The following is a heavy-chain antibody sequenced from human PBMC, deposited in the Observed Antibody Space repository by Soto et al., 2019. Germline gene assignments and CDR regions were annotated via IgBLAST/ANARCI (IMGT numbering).Heavy chain of an antibody. V-gene: IGHV1-69*01. CDR2: IIPLFGTT. CDR3: AAELGFGKLSVV. CDR1: GDTFKNCV. Sequence: QVQVVQSGVEVRGPGSSVKVSCKASGDTFKNCVISWVRQAPGQGLEWMGGIIPLFGTTDFAQRFQSRLTITTDESTTTAYMELSRLRSEDTATYYCAAELGFGKLSVVWGQGTTVIVSS. J-gene: IGHJ6*02. D-gene: IGHD3-10*01.